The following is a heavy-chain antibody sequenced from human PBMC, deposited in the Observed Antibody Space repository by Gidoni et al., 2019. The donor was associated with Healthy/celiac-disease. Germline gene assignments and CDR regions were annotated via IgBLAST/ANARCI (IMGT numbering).Heavy chain of an antibody. CDR3: AKDWADSGYDLVDY. CDR1: GFTFSSYG. V-gene: IGHV3-30*18. CDR2: ISYDGSNK. J-gene: IGHJ4*02. Sequence: QVQLVESGGGVVQPGRSLRLSCAASGFTFSSYGMHWVRQAPGKGLEWVAVISYDGSNKYYADSVKGRFTISRDNSKNTLYLQMNSLRAEDTAVYYCAKDWADSGYDLVDYWGQGTLVTVSS. D-gene: IGHD5-12*01.